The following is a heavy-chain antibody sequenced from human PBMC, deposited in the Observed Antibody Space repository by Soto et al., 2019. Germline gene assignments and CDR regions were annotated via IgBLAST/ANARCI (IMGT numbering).Heavy chain of an antibody. CDR1: GFSFSDYY. V-gene: IGHV3-11*01. Sequence: QVQLVESGGGVVKPGGSLRLSCAASGFSFSDYYMSWIRQAPGKGLEWVSYISSSGGTPTFYADSVKGRFTISRDDANNSLYLQMNSLRVEDTAVYYCARDEFSYYDRTWGQGTRVTVSS. J-gene: IGHJ5*02. D-gene: IGHD3-22*01. CDR3: ARDEFSYYDRT. CDR2: ISSSGGTPT.